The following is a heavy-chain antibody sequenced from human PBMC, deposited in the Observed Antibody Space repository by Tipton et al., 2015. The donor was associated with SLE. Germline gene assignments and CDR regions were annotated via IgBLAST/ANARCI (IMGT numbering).Heavy chain of an antibody. J-gene: IGHJ5*02. CDR3: ARGVPIGYSSSWYLNWFDP. CDR1: GFTFSSYA. D-gene: IGHD6-13*01. Sequence: SLRLSCAASGFTFSSYAMHWVRQAPGKGLEWVAVISYDGSNKYYADSVKGRFTVFRDNSKNTLYLQMNSLRAEDTAVYYCARGVPIGYSSSWYLNWFDPWGQGTLVTVSS. V-gene: IGHV3-30*04. CDR2: ISYDGSNK.